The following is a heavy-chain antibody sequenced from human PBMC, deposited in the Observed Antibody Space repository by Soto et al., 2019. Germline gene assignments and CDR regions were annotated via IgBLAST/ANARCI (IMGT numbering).Heavy chain of an antibody. CDR3: AGGSRMRIPAASGRDYYYHGLDV. Sequence: QVQLQQWGAGLLKPSETLSLNCAVYGGSFSGYYWSWIRQPPGKGLEWIGEINHRGSINYNPSLKSRVTMSVDTSKNHFSLKLNSVTAADTAVFYCAGGSRMRIPAASGRDYYYHGLDVWGQGTAVTVSS. J-gene: IGHJ6*02. CDR1: GGSFSGYY. CDR2: INHRGSI. V-gene: IGHV4-34*01. D-gene: IGHD2-15*01.